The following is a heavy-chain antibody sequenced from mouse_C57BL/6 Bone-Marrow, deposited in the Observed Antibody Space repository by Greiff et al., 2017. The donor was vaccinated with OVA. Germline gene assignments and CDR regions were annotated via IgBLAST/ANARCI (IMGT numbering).Heavy chain of an antibody. CDR1: GFTFSDYG. CDR3: AREGDYDLDY. Sequence: EVTLVESGGGLVKPGGSLKLSCAASGFTFSDYGMHWVRQAPEKGLEWVAYISSGSSTIYYADTVKGRFTISRDNAKNTLFLQMTSLRSEDTAMYYCAREGDYDLDYWGQGTTLTVSS. J-gene: IGHJ2*01. V-gene: IGHV5-17*01. CDR2: ISSGSSTI. D-gene: IGHD2-4*01.